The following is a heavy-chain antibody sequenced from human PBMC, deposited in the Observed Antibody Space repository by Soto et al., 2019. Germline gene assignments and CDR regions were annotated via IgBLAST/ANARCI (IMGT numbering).Heavy chain of an antibody. Sequence: TLSLTCTVSGGSISSSPHYWGWIRQSPGKGLEWIGSIYNSGNTYYNPSLKSRVTISVDTSKNQFSLNLSSVTAADTAVYYCAGGPYGSGNHHLNNWGQGVLVTVFS. V-gene: IGHV4-39*07. CDR3: AGGPYGSGNHHLNN. J-gene: IGHJ4*02. CDR2: IYNSGNT. D-gene: IGHD3-10*01. CDR1: GGSISSSPHY.